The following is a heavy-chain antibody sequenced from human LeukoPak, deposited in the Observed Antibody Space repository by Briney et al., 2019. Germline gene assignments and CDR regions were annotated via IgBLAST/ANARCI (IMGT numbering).Heavy chain of an antibody. CDR2: ISWNSGSI. CDR3: ARDPRYYYDSSGYCQVTYFDY. CDR1: GFTFDDYA. J-gene: IGHJ4*02. Sequence: GGSLRLSCAASGFTFDDYAMHWVRQAPGKGLEWVSGISWNSGSIGYADSVKGRFTISRDNAKNSLYLQMNSLRAEDTAVYYCARDPRYYYDSSGYCQVTYFDYWGQGTLVTVSS. V-gene: IGHV3-9*01. D-gene: IGHD3-22*01.